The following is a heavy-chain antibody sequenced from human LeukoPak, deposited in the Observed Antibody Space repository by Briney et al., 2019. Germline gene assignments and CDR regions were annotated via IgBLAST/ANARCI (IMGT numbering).Heavy chain of an antibody. D-gene: IGHD3-10*01. Sequence: SVKVSCKASGGTFSSYAISWVRQAPGQGLEWMGGIIPIFGTANYAQKFQGRVTITADESTSTAYMELSSLRSEDTAVYYCARDLTGSGSRFDPWGQGTLVTVSS. V-gene: IGHV1-69*13. J-gene: IGHJ5*02. CDR1: GGTFSSYA. CDR3: ARDLTGSGSRFDP. CDR2: IIPIFGTA.